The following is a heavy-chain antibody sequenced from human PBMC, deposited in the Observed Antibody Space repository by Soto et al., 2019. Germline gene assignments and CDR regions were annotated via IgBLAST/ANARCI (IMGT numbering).Heavy chain of an antibody. Sequence: PSETLSLTCTVSGGSISSSSYYWGWIRQPTGKGLEWIGSIYYSGSTYYNPSLKSRVTITVDTTKNQFSLKLSCVTAAATAVYYCSRRPYRYYFDYWGQGTLVTVSS. CDR2: IYYSGST. J-gene: IGHJ4*02. D-gene: IGHD6-6*01. CDR3: SRRPYRYYFDY. V-gene: IGHV4-39*01. CDR1: GGSISSSSYY.